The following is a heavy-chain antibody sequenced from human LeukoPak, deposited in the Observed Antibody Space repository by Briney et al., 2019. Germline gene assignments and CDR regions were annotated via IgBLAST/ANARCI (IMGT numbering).Heavy chain of an antibody. CDR2: KNHSGST. D-gene: IGHD2-21*02. CDR1: GGSFSGYY. J-gene: IGHJ3*02. CDR3: ARPLYCGGDCYSDAFDI. V-gene: IGHV4-34*01. Sequence: AETLSLTCAVYGGSFSGYYWSWTRQPPGKGLEWIGEKNHSGSTNYNPSLKSRVTISVDTSKNQFSLRLSSVTAADTAVYYCARPLYCGGDCYSDAFDIWGQGTMVTVSS.